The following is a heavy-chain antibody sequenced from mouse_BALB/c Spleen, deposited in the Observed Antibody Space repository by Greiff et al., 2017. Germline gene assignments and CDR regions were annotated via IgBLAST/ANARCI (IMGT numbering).Heavy chain of an antibody. D-gene: IGHD2-3*01. CDR3: ARWLLHAMDY. J-gene: IGHJ4*01. CDR1: GFNIKDTY. CDR2: IDPANGNT. Sequence: LVESGAELVKPGASVKLSCTASGFNIKDTYMHWVKQRPEQGLEWIGRIDPANGNTKYDPKFQGKATITADTSSNTAYLQLSSLTSEDTAVYYCARWLLHAMDYWGQGTSVTVSS. V-gene: IGHV14-3*02.